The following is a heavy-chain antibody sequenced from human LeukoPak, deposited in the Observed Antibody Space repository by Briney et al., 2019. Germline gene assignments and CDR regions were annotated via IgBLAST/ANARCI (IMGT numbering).Heavy chain of an antibody. CDR3: ARDGKIRGENAFDV. D-gene: IGHD3-10*01. V-gene: IGHV1-2*02. CDR1: GYPFIGYY. Sequence: ASVKVSCKSFGYPFIGYYIHWLRQAPGQGLEWMGFINPDNGGTNIGPSFRDRVVVTTETSLETTYMDMTWLTYDDTAIYYCARDGKIRGENAFDVWGQGTLVTVS. CDR2: INPDNGGT. J-gene: IGHJ3*01.